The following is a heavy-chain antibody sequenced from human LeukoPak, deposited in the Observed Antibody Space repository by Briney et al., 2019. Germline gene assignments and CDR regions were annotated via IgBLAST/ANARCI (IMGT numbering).Heavy chain of an antibody. CDR1: GGSISSSSYY. J-gene: IGHJ5*02. D-gene: IGHD3-3*01. CDR2: IYYSGSI. Sequence: SETLSLTCTVSGGSISSSSYYWGWIRQPPGKGLEWIGSIYYSGSIYYNPSLKSRVTISVDTSKNQFSLKLSSVTAADTAVYYCARDNSGPQLVDVGTIFKGGPLSARLDHATPDRWFDPWGQGTLVTVSS. CDR3: ARDNSGPQLVDVGTIFKGGPLSARLDHATPDRWFDP. V-gene: IGHV4-39*07.